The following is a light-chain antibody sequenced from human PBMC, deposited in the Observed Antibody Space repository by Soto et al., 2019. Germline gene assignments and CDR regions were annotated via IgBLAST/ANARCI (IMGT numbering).Light chain of an antibody. CDR2: AAS. CDR3: QHSYSTEWT. J-gene: IGKJ1*01. V-gene: IGKV1-39*01. CDR1: QSISSY. Sequence: DIQMTQSPSSLSASVGDRVTITCRASQSISSYLNWYQQKPGKAPKLLIYAASTLQSGVPSRFSGSGSGTDFTLSISSLQPEDFATYYCQHSYSTEWTFGQGTKVEIK.